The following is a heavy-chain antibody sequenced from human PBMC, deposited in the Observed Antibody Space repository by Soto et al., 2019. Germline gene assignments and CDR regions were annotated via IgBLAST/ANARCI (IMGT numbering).Heavy chain of an antibody. CDR1: GFTFSSYG. J-gene: IGHJ4*02. CDR3: EKDYHHNYDS. D-gene: IGHD2-2*01. Sequence: QVHLVESGGGVVQPGRSLRLSCAASGFTFSSYGMHWVRQAPGKGLEWVAVISYDGSNKYYADSVKGRFTISRDNSTTTLFLPMHSLRAEDTAVYYCEKDYHHNYDSWGEGSLVTVSP. V-gene: IGHV3-30*18. CDR2: ISYDGSNK.